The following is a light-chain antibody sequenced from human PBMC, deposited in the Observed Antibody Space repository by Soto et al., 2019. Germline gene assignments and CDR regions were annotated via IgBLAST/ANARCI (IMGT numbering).Light chain of an antibody. CDR3: QQRDSWPLT. CDR2: DVS. Sequence: ENVLTQSPATLSLSPGEGATLSCRASESVGSDLAWYQQKPGQPPRLLIDDVSGRATGVPARFSGSGSGTDFTLTISSLEPEDFAVYYRQQRDSWPLTFGGGTKVEIK. V-gene: IGKV3-11*01. CDR1: ESVGSD. J-gene: IGKJ4*01.